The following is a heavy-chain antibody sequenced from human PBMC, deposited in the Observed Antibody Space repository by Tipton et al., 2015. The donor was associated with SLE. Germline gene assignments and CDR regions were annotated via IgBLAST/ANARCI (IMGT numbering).Heavy chain of an antibody. CDR2: IYYTGST. CDR1: GGSVSSSSYY. CDR3: ARNPITMVRGVIPGAFDI. V-gene: IGHV4-39*01. J-gene: IGHJ3*02. D-gene: IGHD3-10*01. Sequence: TLSLTCTVSGGSVSSSSYYWGWIRQPPGKGLEWIGSIYYTGSTDYNPSLKSRIIISVDMSKNQFSLKLSSVTAADTAVYYCARNPITMVRGVIPGAFDIWGQGTMVTVSS.